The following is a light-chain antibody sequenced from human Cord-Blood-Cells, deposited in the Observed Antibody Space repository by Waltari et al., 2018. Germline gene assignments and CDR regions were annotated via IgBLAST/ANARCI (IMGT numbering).Light chain of an antibody. Sequence: QSVLTQPPSASGTPGQRVPISCSGSSSNIGSNYVYWYQQLPGTAPKLLIYRNNQRPSGVPDRFSGSKSVTSASLAISGLRSEDEADYYCAAWDDSLSGRVFGGGTKLTV. CDR1: SSNIGSNY. CDR2: RNN. V-gene: IGLV1-47*01. CDR3: AAWDDSLSGRV. J-gene: IGLJ3*02.